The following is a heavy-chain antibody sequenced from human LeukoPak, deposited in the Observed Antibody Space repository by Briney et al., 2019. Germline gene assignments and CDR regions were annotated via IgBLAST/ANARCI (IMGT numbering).Heavy chain of an antibody. J-gene: IGHJ4*02. Sequence: PGGSLRLSCAASGFTFSDYSMNWVRQAPGKGLEWISYIEIDSGNTNYADPVKGRFTISGDKAKNSLYLQMNSLRVEDTAVYYCARDDKYAFDNWGQRTLVTVSS. CDR2: IEIDSGNT. CDR3: ARDDKYAFDN. V-gene: IGHV3-48*01. D-gene: IGHD2-2*01. CDR1: GFTFSDYS.